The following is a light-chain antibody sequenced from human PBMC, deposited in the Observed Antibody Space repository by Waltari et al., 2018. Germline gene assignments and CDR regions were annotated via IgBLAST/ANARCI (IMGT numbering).Light chain of an antibody. V-gene: IGKV1-9*01. Sequence: DIQFTQSPSFLSAPVGERVTITCRVSQGISSYFVWYQQKPGKAPKVLISAASTLQTGVPSRFSGSGSGTEFTLTISSLQPEDFATYYCQQVNGYPLTFGGGTKVEIK. CDR1: QGISSY. J-gene: IGKJ4*01. CDR3: QQVNGYPLT. CDR2: AAS.